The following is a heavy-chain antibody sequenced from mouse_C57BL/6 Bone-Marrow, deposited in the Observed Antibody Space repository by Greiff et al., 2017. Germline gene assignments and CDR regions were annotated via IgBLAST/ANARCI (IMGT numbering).Heavy chain of an antibody. Sequence: QVQLQQPGAELVRPGSSVKLSCKASGYTFTSYWMDWVKQRPGPGLEWIGNIYPSDSETHYNQKFKDKATLTVDKSSSTAYMQRSSLTSEDSAVYYCARFYDYDGGYAMDCWGQGTSVTGSS. CDR2: IYPSDSET. CDR1: GYTFTSYW. CDR3: ARFYDYDGGYAMDC. D-gene: IGHD2-4*01. J-gene: IGHJ4*01. V-gene: IGHV1-61*01.